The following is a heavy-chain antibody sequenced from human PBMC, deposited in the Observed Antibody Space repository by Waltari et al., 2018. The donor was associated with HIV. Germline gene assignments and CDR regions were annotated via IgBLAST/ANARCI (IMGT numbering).Heavy chain of an antibody. D-gene: IGHD1-26*01. CDR1: GITFKNAW. CDR3: TTFEMGSTRNY. CDR2: IRSKSDGGTT. J-gene: IGHJ4*02. Sequence: DVQLVESGGGLVKPGGSLRLSCAVSGITFKNAWLSWVRQGPGKGPQGLCHIRSKSDGGTTDYAAPVRGRFTISTDDLNNTMSLEMKSLKVEDTGVYYCTTFEMGSTRNYWGQGTLVTVSS. V-gene: IGHV3-15*01.